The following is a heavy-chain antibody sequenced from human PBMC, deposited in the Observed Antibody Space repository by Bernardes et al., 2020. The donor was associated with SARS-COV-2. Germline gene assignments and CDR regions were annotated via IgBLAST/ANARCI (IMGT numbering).Heavy chain of an antibody. CDR3: ARGLYGMDV. Sequence: WETLSLTCAVYGGSFSGYYWSWIRQPPGKGLEWIGEINHSGSTNYNPSLKSRVTISVDTSKNQFSLKLSSVTAADTAVYYCARGLYGMDVWGQGTTVTVSS. J-gene: IGHJ6*02. CDR1: GGSFSGYY. CDR2: INHSGST. V-gene: IGHV4-34*01.